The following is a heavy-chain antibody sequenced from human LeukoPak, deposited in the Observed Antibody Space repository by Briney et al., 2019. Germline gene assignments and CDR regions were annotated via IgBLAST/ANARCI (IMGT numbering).Heavy chain of an antibody. CDR3: AREPRGYYDSSGYYALYYYYYYGMDV. Sequence: PSGTLSLTCAVSGGSISSSNWWSWVRQPPGKGLEWIGEIYHSGSTNYNPSLKSRVTISVDTSKNQFSLKLSSVTAADTAVYYCAREPRGYYDSSGYYALYYYYYYGMDVWGQGTTVTVSS. CDR1: GGSISSSNW. V-gene: IGHV4-4*02. D-gene: IGHD3-22*01. J-gene: IGHJ6*02. CDR2: IYHSGST.